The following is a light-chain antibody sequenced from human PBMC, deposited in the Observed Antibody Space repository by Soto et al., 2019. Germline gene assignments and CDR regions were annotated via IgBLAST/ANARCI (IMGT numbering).Light chain of an antibody. CDR1: SSDVGGYNA. J-gene: IGLJ1*01. CDR2: DVT. Sequence: QSALTQPASVSGSPGQSITISCTGTSSDVGGYNAVSWYQQHPGKAPKLMIYDVTNRPSGASNRFSGSKSGNTASLTISGIQDENEADYSCGSYATGGAYVFGTGTKLTVL. CDR3: GSYATGGAYV. V-gene: IGLV2-14*01.